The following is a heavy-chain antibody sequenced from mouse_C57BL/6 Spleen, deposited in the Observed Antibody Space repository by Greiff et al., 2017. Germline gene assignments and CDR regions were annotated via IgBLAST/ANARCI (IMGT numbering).Heavy chain of an antibody. CDR3: ARQDYYGSSYRYYAMDY. D-gene: IGHD1-1*01. CDR1: GFTFSDYG. J-gene: IGHJ4*01. CDR2: ISSGSSTI. V-gene: IGHV5-17*01. Sequence: EVQLVESGGGLVKPGGSLKLSCAASGFTFSDYGMHWVRQAPEKGLEWVAYISSGSSTIYYADTVKGRFTISRDNAKNTLFLQMTSLRSEDTAMYYCARQDYYGSSYRYYAMDYWGQGTSVTVSS.